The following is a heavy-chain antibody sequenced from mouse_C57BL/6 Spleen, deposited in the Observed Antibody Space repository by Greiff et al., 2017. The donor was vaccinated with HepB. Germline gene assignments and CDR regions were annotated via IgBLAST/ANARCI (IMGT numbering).Heavy chain of an antibody. CDR2: IYPGDGDT. Sequence: QVQLKQSGPELVKPGASVKISCKASGYAFSSSWMNWVKQRPGKGLEWIGRIYPGDGDTNYNGKFKGKATLTADKSSSTAYMQLSSLTSEDSAVYFCARSGITTVAFDYWGQGTTLTVSS. CDR3: ARSGITTVAFDY. D-gene: IGHD1-1*01. J-gene: IGHJ2*01. CDR1: GYAFSSSW. V-gene: IGHV1-82*01.